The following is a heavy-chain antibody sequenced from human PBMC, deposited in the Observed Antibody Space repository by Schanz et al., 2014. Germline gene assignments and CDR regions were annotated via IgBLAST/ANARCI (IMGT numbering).Heavy chain of an antibody. D-gene: IGHD2-2*01. Sequence: QVPLVQSGAEVKKPGASVKVSCKASGYSFISHAIHWVRQAPGQRLEWMGWINAANGNTRYSQKFQGRVTITRDTSASTAYMELSSLRSEDTAVYYCARAPTAYCSDTSCLGTPFDYWGQGTLVTVSS. CDR3: ARAPTAYCSDTSCLGTPFDY. V-gene: IGHV1-3*01. CDR1: GYSFISHA. J-gene: IGHJ4*02. CDR2: INAANGNT.